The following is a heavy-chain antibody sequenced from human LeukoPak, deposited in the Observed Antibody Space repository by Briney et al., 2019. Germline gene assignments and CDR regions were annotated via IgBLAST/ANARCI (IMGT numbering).Heavy chain of an antibody. CDR2: ISGSGGST. D-gene: IGHD6-19*01. J-gene: IGHJ6*02. Sequence: GGSLRLSCVASGFTFSSYAMSWVRQAPGKGLEWVSAISGSGGSTYYADSVKGRFTISRDNSKNTLYLQMNSLRAEDTAVYYCAKGLYSSGASGYYYGMDVWGQGTTVTISS. V-gene: IGHV3-23*01. CDR1: GFTFSSYA. CDR3: AKGLYSSGASGYYYGMDV.